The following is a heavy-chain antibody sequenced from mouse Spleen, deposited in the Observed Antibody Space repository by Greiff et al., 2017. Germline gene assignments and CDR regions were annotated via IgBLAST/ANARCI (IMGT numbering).Heavy chain of an antibody. CDR1: GYTFTDYN. CDR2: INPNNGGT. J-gene: IGHJ4*01. D-gene: IGHD2-4*01. V-gene: IGHV1-22*01. CDR3: ASPMITNYAMDY. Sequence: VQLQQPGPELVKPGASVKMSCKASGYTFTDYNMHWVKQSHGKSLEWIGYINPNNGGTSYNQKFKGKATLTVNKSSSTAYMELRSLTSEDSAVYYCASPMITNYAMDYWGQGTSVTVSS.